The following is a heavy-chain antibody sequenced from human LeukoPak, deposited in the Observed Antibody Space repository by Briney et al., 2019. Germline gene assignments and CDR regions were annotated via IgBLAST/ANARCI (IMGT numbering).Heavy chain of an antibody. V-gene: IGHV1-2*02. CDR2: INPNSGGT. CDR3: ARWAYYYGSGSYKYYYYMDV. J-gene: IGHJ6*03. CDR1: GYTFTGYY. Sequence: ASVKVSCKASGYTFTGYYMHWVRQAPGQGLEWMGWINPNSGGTNYAQKFQGRVTMTGDTSISTAYMELSRLRSDDTAVYYCARWAYYYGSGSYKYYYYMDVWGKGTTVTVSS. D-gene: IGHD3-10*01.